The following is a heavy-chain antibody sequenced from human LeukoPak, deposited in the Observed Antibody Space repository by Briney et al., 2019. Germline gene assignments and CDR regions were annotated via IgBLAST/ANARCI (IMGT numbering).Heavy chain of an antibody. CDR2: IYYRGTT. D-gene: IGHD3-10*01. J-gene: IGHJ4*02. Sequence: SETLSLTCTVSGGSINDYYWNWLRQPPGKGLEWIGFIYYRGTTNNNPSLKSRLTTSIDTSKKQFSLNLSSVIAADTAVYYCAGVFSGRRPFELWGQGTLVTVSS. CDR1: GGSINDYY. CDR3: AGVFSGRRPFEL. V-gene: IGHV4-59*03.